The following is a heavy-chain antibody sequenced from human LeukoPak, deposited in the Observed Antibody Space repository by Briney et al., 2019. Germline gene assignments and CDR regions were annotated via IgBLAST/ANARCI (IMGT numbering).Heavy chain of an antibody. D-gene: IGHD2-8*01. V-gene: IGHV5-51*01. CDR1: GYSFTSYW. Sequence: GESLKISCKGSGYSFTSYWIGWVRQMPGKGLEWMGIIYPGDSDTRYSPSFQGQVTISADKSINTAYLQWSSLKASDTAIYFCARQCYNTKSIDFWGQGNLVTVSS. CDR2: IYPGDSDT. J-gene: IGHJ4*02. CDR3: ARQCYNTKSIDF.